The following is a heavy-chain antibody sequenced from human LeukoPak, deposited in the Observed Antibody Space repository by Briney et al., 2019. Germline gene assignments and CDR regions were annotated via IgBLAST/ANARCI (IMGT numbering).Heavy chain of an antibody. CDR1: GYTFTGYY. V-gene: IGHV5-51*01. CDR3: ASVGSGSYSGTQFDY. D-gene: IGHD1-26*01. J-gene: IGHJ4*02. CDR2: IYPGDSDT. Sequence: KVSCKASGYTFTGYYMHWVRQAPGQGLEWTGIIYPGDSDTRYSPSFQGQVTISADKSISTAHLQWSSLKASDTAMYYCASVGSGSYSGTQFDYWGQGTLVTVSS.